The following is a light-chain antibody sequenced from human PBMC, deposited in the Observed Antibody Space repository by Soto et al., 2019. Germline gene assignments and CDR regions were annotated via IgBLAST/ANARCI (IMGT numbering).Light chain of an antibody. J-gene: IGKJ5*01. CDR2: GAS. V-gene: IGKV3-20*01. CDR3: QHYGGSPPVT. CDR1: RSVSSTY. Sequence: EIVLTQSPGTLSLSPGDGATLSCRASRSVSSTYLAWYQQRPGQAPRLLIYGASTRARGIPDRFSGTGSGTHFSLTISRLEPEDFAVYFCQHYGGSPPVTFGQGTRLELK.